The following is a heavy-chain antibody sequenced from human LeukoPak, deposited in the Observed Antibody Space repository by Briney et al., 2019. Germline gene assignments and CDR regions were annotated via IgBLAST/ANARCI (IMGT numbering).Heavy chain of an antibody. V-gene: IGHV3-7*01. CDR2: IKQDGSEK. J-gene: IGHJ4*02. CDR3: GRYGLAPKRADPYCGGGGGVVY. D-gene: IGHD2-21*01. CDR1: GFTFSSYW. Sequence: QAGGSLRLSGAASGFTFSSYWMSWVRQAPGKGLEWVANIKQDGSEKYYVDSVKGRFTISRDNAKNSLYLQMNSLRAEDTAVYYCGRYGLAPKRADPYCGGGGGVVYWGQGTLVTVSS.